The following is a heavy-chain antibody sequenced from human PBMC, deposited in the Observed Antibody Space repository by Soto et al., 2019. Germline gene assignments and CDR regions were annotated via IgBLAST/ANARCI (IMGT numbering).Heavy chain of an antibody. D-gene: IGHD6-13*01. V-gene: IGHV4-34*01. J-gene: IGHJ4*02. Sequence: SETPSLTCALYGGSFGGYYWSWIRQRPGKGLEWIGEINHSGSTNYNPSLKSRVTISVDTSKNQFSLKLSSVTAADTAVYYCAGPLDYSRSWYEVGYWGQGTLVTVSS. CDR2: INHSGST. CDR3: AGPLDYSRSWYEVGY. CDR1: GGSFGGYY.